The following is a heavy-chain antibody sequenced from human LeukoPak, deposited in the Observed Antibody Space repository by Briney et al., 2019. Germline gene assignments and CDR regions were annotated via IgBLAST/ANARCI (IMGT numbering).Heavy chain of an antibody. D-gene: IGHD5-18*01. CDR3: AKDRKGYSYD. V-gene: IGHV3-30*18. Sequence: GRSLRLSCAASGFTFSSYGMHWVRQAPGKGLEWVAVISYDGSNKYYADSVKGRFTISRDNSKNTLYLQMNSLRAEDTAAYYCAKDRKGYSYDWGQGTLVTVSS. CDR2: ISYDGSNK. CDR1: GFTFSSYG. J-gene: IGHJ4*02.